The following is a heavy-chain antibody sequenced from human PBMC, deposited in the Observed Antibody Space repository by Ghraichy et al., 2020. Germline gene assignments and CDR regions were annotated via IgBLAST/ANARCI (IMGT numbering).Heavy chain of an antibody. V-gene: IGHV3-11*01. Sequence: LSLTCAASGFTFSDYYMSWIRQAPGKGLEWVSYISSSGSTIYYADSVKGRFTISRDNAKNSLYLQMNSLRAEDTAVYYCARDGWEVVWYGPSYYYGMDVWGQGTTVTVSS. CDR3: ARDGWEVVWYGPSYYYGMDV. D-gene: IGHD3-22*01. CDR2: ISSSGSTI. CDR1: GFTFSDYY. J-gene: IGHJ6*02.